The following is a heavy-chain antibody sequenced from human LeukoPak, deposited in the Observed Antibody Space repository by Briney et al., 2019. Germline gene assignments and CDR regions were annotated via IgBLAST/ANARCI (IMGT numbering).Heavy chain of an antibody. CDR2: INRNSGGT. Sequence: PSVKVSCKTSGYTFTDYHIHWVRQAPGQGLEWMGWINRNSGGTNYAQKYQGRVTMTRDTSISTTYMELTSLTSDDTAVYYCGLVTPGNWWFDPWGQGTLVTVSS. J-gene: IGHJ5*02. D-gene: IGHD2-21*02. V-gene: IGHV1-2*02. CDR1: GYTFTDYH. CDR3: GLVTPGNWWFDP.